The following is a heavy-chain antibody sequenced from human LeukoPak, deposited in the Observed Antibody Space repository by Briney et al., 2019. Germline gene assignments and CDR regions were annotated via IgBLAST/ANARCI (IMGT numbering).Heavy chain of an antibody. J-gene: IGHJ4*02. D-gene: IGHD6-19*01. CDR3: AKGVAVAGSFDY. V-gene: IGHV3-30*18. CDR2: ISYDGSNK. Sequence: GGSLRLSCAASGFTFSSYGMHWVRQAPGKGLEWVAVISYDGSNKYYADSVKGRFTISRDNSKNTLYLQMNSLRAEDTAVYYCAKGVAVAGSFDYWGQGILVTVSS. CDR1: GFTFSSYG.